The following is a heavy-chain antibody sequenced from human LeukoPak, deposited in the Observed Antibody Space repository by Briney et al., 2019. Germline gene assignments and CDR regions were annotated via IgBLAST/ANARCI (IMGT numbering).Heavy chain of an antibody. CDR1: GYSFTSYW. Sequence: GESLKISXKGSGYSFTSYWSGWVRQMPGKGQEWMGIIYPGDSDTRYSPSFQGQVTISAEKSISTAYLQWSSLKASDTALYYCASRKKGMATAGFDYWGQGTLVTVSS. J-gene: IGHJ4*02. D-gene: IGHD5-24*01. CDR3: ASRKKGMATAGFDY. CDR2: IYPGDSDT. V-gene: IGHV5-51*01.